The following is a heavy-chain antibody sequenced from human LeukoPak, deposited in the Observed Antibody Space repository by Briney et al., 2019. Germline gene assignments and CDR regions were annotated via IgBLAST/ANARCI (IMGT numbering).Heavy chain of an antibody. CDR1: GFTFSSYG. Sequence: GGSLRLSCAASGFTFSSYGMHWVRQAPGKGLEWVALISYDGSNEYYADSVRGRFAISRDNSKFTLYMQMNSLRAEDTAVYYCARVRAGYCTSTSCYTGMDVWGQGTTVTVSS. V-gene: IGHV3-30*03. J-gene: IGHJ6*02. CDR3: ARVRAGYCTSTSCYTGMDV. CDR2: ISYDGSNE. D-gene: IGHD2-2*01.